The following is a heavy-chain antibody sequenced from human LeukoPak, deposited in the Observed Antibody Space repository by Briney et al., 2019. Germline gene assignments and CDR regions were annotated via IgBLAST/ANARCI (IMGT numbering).Heavy chain of an antibody. CDR2: MSPNSGTT. V-gene: IGHV1-8*01. Sequence: ASVKVSCKASGYTFTSYDINWVRQATGQGLEWMGWMSPNSGTTAYAQKFQGRVTMTRNTSINTAYMELSSLGSEDTAVYFCARPYYSSGFFEGDWYFELWGRGTLVTVSS. CDR1: GYTFTSYD. J-gene: IGHJ2*01. CDR3: ARPYYSSGFFEGDWYFEL. D-gene: IGHD6-19*01.